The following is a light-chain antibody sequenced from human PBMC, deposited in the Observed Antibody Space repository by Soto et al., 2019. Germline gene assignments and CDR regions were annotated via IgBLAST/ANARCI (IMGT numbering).Light chain of an antibody. CDR2: AAS. Sequence: DIQMTQSPSSLSASVGDRVTITCRASESISRHLNWYQQKPGKGPNLLIYAASTLQNGVPSRFSGSGSGTDFTLTISSLQPEDFATYYCQQSYSTLSISFGQGTRLEIK. CDR3: QQSYSTLSIS. J-gene: IGKJ5*01. V-gene: IGKV1-39*01. CDR1: ESISRH.